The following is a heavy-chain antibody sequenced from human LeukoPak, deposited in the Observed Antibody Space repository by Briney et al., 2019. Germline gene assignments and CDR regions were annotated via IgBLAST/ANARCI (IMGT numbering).Heavy chain of an antibody. Sequence: SETLSLTCTVSGGPINNYYWSWIRQPPGKGLEWIGYISYSGSTRYNPSLESRLTIPVDTSKNQFSLRLSSVTVADTAVYYCAKSYMSSWSDFDYWGQGALVTVSS. J-gene: IGHJ4*02. V-gene: IGHV4-59*01. CDR3: AKSYMSSWSDFDY. D-gene: IGHD6-13*01. CDR1: GGPINNYY. CDR2: ISYSGST.